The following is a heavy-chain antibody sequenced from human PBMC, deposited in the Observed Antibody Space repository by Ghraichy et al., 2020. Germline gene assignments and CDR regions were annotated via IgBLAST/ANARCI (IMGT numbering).Heavy chain of an antibody. J-gene: IGHJ4*02. Sequence: GESLNISCAASGFTFSSYAMSWVRQAPGKGLEWVSTISGSGGSAYYADSVKGRFTISRDHSENTLFLQMNSLRAEDTAVYYCAKAPQDIVVVPADMPYDYWGQGTLVTISS. CDR2: ISGSGGSA. CDR3: AKAPQDIVVVPADMPYDY. V-gene: IGHV3-23*01. CDR1: GFTFSSYA. D-gene: IGHD2-2*01.